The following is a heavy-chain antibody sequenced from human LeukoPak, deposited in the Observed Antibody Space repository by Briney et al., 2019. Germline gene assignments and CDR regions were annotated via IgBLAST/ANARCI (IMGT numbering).Heavy chain of an antibody. CDR3: AKVITYEVRYFDY. Sequence: GGSLRLSCAASGFTFGTYAMSWVRQAPGKGLEWVSAISGSGGSTFYADSVKGRFTISRDNSKNTLYLQMNSLRAEDTAVYYCAKVITYEVRYFDYWGQGTLVTVSS. J-gene: IGHJ4*02. CDR1: GFTFGTYA. CDR2: ISGSGGST. D-gene: IGHD2-21*01. V-gene: IGHV3-23*01.